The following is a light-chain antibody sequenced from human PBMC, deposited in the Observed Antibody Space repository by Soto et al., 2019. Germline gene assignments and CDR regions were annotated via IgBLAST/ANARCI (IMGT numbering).Light chain of an antibody. CDR2: DAS. CDR3: QQYGNLPLT. Sequence: DIQMTQSPSSLSASVGDRVTITCQASQDISNYLNSYQQKPGKAPKLLIYDASNLETGVPSRFSGSGSGTDFTFTISSLQPEDIATYYCQQYGNLPLTFGGGTKVEIK. V-gene: IGKV1-33*01. CDR1: QDISNY. J-gene: IGKJ4*01.